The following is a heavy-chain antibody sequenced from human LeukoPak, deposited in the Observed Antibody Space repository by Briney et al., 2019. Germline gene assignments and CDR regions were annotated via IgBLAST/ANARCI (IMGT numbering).Heavy chain of an antibody. Sequence: PGGSLRLSCGASGFIFSSYGMHRVRQAPGKGLEWVAFTRSDGSDKYYTDSVKGRFTISRDNSKNTLYLQMNSLRAEDTAVYYCGKHDSASDYWGQGTLVTVSS. J-gene: IGHJ4*02. D-gene: IGHD1-26*01. CDR1: GFIFSSYG. CDR3: GKHDSASDY. CDR2: TRSDGSDK. V-gene: IGHV3-30*02.